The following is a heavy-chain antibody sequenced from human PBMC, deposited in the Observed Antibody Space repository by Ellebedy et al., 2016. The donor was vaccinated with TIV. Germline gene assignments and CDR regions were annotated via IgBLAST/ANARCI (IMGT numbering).Heavy chain of an antibody. V-gene: IGHV3-7*01. D-gene: IGHD6-19*01. J-gene: IGHJ4*02. Sequence: GESLKISCVASGFSFSHYWMSWVRQAPGKGLEWVANIKQDGSEKYYVDSVKGRFSISRDNAKNSLYVQMNSLRDEDTAVYYCARDQWLGRAYYFDSWGQGTLVTVSS. CDR1: GFSFSHYW. CDR3: ARDQWLGRAYYFDS. CDR2: IKQDGSEK.